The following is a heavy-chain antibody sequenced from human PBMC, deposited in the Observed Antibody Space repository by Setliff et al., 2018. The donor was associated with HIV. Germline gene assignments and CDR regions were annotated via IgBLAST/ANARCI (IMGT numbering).Heavy chain of an antibody. CDR3: ARHAYGCSNGICYMSDY. CDR1: GYNLTSFW. J-gene: IGHJ4*02. D-gene: IGHD2-8*01. CDR2: IYPGDSDT. V-gene: IGHV5-51*01. Sequence: GESLKISCQVSGYNLTSFWIGWVRQMPGKGLEWMGIIYPGDSDTSYSPSFQGQVSISVDKSVSTAYLQWSSLRASDTAMYYCARHAYGCSNGICYMSDYWGQGTLVTVSS.